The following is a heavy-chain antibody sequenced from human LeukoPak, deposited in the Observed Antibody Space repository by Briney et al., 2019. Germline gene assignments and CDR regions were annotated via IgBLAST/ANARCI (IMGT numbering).Heavy chain of an antibody. D-gene: IGHD5-18*01. J-gene: IGHJ4*02. CDR1: GFTFSSYA. CDR3: ASCGYSYGYLDY. CDR2: ISGGGGST. Sequence: PGGSLRHSCAASGFTFSSYAMSWVRQAPGKGLEWVSAISGGGGSTYYADSVKGRFTISRDNSKNTLYLQMNSLRAEDTAVYYCASCGYSYGYLDYWGQGTLVTVSS. V-gene: IGHV3-23*01.